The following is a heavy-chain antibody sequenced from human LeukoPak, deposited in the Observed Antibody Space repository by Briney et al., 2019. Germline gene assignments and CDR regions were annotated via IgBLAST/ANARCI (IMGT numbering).Heavy chain of an antibody. J-gene: IGHJ4*02. CDR3: ARDDSWSGYYFDY. CDR2: IYSGGST. V-gene: IGHV3-NL1*01. Sequence: AGGSLRLSCAASGFIFSSYGMHWVRQAPGKGLEWVSVIYSGGSTYYADSVKGRFTISRDNSKNTLYLQMNSLRAEDTAVYYCARDDSWSGYYFDYWGQGTLVTVSS. D-gene: IGHD3-3*01. CDR1: GFIFSSYG.